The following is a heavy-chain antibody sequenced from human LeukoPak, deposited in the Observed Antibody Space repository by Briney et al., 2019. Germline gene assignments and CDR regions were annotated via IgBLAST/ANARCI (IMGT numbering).Heavy chain of an antibody. V-gene: IGHV3-23*01. D-gene: IGHD3-22*01. CDR1: GFTFNKYG. J-gene: IGHJ4*02. CDR3: ARDSSGYGSFDY. CDR2: VSGSGGST. Sequence: GGSLRLSCIASGFTFNKYGMHWVRQAPGKGLEWVSRVSGSGGSTYYADSVKGRFSISRDNSKNTLYLQMNSLRAEDTAVYYCARDSSGYGSFDYWGRGTLVTVS.